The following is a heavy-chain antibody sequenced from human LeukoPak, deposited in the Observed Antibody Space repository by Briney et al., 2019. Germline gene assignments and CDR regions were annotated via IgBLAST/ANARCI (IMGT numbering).Heavy chain of an antibody. V-gene: IGHV3-30-3*01. Sequence: GGSLRLSCAASGFTFSSYAMHWVRQAPGKGLEWVAVISYDGSNKYYADSVKGRFTISRDNSKNTLYLQMNSLRAEDTAVYYCARDSAVAGRFDYWGQGTLVTVSS. CDR2: ISYDGSNK. J-gene: IGHJ4*02. CDR1: GFTFSSYA. CDR3: ARDSAVAGRFDY. D-gene: IGHD6-19*01.